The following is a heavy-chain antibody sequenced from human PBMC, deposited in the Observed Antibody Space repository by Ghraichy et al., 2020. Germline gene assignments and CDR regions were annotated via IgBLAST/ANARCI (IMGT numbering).Heavy chain of an antibody. Sequence: SQTLSLTCAVYGGSFSGYYWSWIRQPPGKGLEWIGEINHSGSTNYNPSLKSRVTISVDTPRNQFSLKLSSVTAADTAVYYCARGGGRELLFGNRDAFDIWGQGTMVTVSS. J-gene: IGHJ3*02. CDR1: GGSFSGYY. CDR2: INHSGST. V-gene: IGHV4-34*01. D-gene: IGHD1-26*01. CDR3: ARGGGRELLFGNRDAFDI.